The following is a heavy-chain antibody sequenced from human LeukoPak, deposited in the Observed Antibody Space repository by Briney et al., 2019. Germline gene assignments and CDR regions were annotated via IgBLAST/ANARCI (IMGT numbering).Heavy chain of an antibody. CDR2: IKSDGSRT. CDR3: ARDSYYYDDRGSHYYGIDV. J-gene: IGHJ6*02. D-gene: IGHD3-22*01. V-gene: IGHV3-74*01. Sequence: GGSLRLSCGASGFTFSNYWRHWVRQAPGKGLVWVSRIKSDGSRTDYADSVKGRFIISRDNAKNTLYLQMSSLRVEDMAVYYCARDSYYYDDRGSHYYGIDVWGHGTTVTVSS. CDR1: GFTFSNYW.